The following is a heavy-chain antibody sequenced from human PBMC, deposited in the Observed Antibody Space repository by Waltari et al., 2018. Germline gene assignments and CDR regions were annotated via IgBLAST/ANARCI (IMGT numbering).Heavy chain of an antibody. CDR2: IYYSGST. D-gene: IGHD3-3*01. J-gene: IGHJ6*02. Sequence: QVQLQESGPGLVKPSETLSLTCTVPGGSISSYYWSWIRQPPGKGLEWFGYIYYSGSTNYNPSLKSRVTISVDTSKNQFSLKLSSVTAADTAVYYCARGPANYDFWSGPYGNYYYGMDVWGQGTTVTVSS. V-gene: IGHV4-59*08. CDR3: ARGPANYDFWSGPYGNYYYGMDV. CDR1: GGSISSYY.